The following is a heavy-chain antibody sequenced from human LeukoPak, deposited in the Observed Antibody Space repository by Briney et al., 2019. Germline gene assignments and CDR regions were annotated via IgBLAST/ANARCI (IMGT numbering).Heavy chain of an antibody. CDR3: AVGGDYYFDY. V-gene: IGHV4-38-2*01. D-gene: IGHD2-21*02. J-gene: IGHJ4*02. CDR2: IYHSGST. Sequence: SETLSLTCAVSGYSISSGYYWGWIRQPPGKGLEWIGSIYHSGSTYYNPSLNGRVTISVDTSKTQLSLKLSSVTAADTAVYYCAVGGDYYFDYWGQGTLVTVSS. CDR1: GYSISSGYY.